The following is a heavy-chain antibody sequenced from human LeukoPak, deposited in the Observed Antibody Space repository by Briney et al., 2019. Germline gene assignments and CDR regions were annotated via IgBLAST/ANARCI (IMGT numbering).Heavy chain of an antibody. CDR2: INPNRGGT. V-gene: IGHV1-2*04. D-gene: IGHD6-13*01. J-gene: IGHJ4*02. CDR3: ARERESSSSWSGYDY. Sequence: ASVKVSCKASGYTFTGYYMHWVRQAPGQGLEWMGWINPNRGGTNYAQKFQGWVTMTRDTSISTAYMELSRLRSDDTAVYYCARERESSSSWSGYDYWGQGTLVTVSS. CDR1: GYTFTGYY.